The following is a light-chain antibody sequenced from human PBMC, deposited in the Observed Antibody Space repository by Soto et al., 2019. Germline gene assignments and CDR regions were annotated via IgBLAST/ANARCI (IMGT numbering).Light chain of an antibody. CDR1: SSDVGTHNY. CDR3: SSYPGGNQWV. CDR2: ELN. Sequence: QSALTQPPSASGSPGQSVTISCTGTSSDVGTHNYVSWYQQNPGKAPKLILYELNKRPSGVPDRFSGSKSGNTASLTVSGLRAEDEANYYCSSYPGGNQWVFGGGTKLTVL. V-gene: IGLV2-8*01. J-gene: IGLJ3*02.